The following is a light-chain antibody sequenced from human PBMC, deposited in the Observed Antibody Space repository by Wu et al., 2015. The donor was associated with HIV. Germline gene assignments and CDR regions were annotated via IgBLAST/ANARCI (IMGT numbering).Light chain of an antibody. J-gene: IGKJ1*01. CDR3: QHYDSSQWT. Sequence: EIVMTQSPVTLSVSPGERATLSCRASQSVTTNLAWYQEKPGQAPRLLIYGASSRATGIPDRFSGSGSGTDFTLTISRLESEDFAVYYCQHYDSSQWTFGQGTKVEIK. CDR1: QSVTTN. CDR2: GAS. V-gene: IGKV3D-15*01.